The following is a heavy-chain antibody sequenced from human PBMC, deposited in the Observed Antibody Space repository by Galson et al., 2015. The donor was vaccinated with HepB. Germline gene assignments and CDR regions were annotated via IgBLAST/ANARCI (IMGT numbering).Heavy chain of an antibody. Sequence: SLRLSCAASGFKFYNYAMHWLRQAPGKRLEYVSAISSNGDDTWYADPVKGRFTISRDNSKNTLYVQMSTLRPEDTAVYYCSRDAFDVWGQGTMVIVSS. CDR1: GFKFYNYA. V-gene: IGHV3-64*05. CDR2: ISSNGDDT. CDR3: SRDAFDV. J-gene: IGHJ3*01.